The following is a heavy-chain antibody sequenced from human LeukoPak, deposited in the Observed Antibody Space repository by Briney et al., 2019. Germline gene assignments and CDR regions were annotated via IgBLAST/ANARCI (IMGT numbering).Heavy chain of an antibody. CDR1: GGSISGYY. CDR2: IYYTGNT. V-gene: IGHV4-59*13. D-gene: IGHD4-17*01. J-gene: IGHJ5*02. CDR3: VRSKSGTYGWFDP. Sequence: PSETLSLTCTVSGGSISGYYWSWIRQPPGKGLDWIGYIYYTGNTNYNPSLKSRVTISVDTSHNQFSLKVSSVTAADTAVYYCVRSKSGTYGWFDPWGQGTLVTVSS.